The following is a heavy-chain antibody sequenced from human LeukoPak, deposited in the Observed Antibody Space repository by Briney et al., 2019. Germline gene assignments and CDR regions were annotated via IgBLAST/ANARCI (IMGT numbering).Heavy chain of an antibody. CDR3: ARGGLLMNWFDP. CDR2: IIPIFGTA. CDR1: GGTFSSYA. J-gene: IGHJ5*02. V-gene: IGHV1-69*01. Sequence: AASVKVSCKASGGTFSSYAISWVRQAPGQGLEWMGGIIPIFGTANYAQKFQGRVTITADESTSTAYMELSSLRSEDTAVYYCARGGLLMNWFDPWGQGTLVTVSS. D-gene: IGHD3-16*01.